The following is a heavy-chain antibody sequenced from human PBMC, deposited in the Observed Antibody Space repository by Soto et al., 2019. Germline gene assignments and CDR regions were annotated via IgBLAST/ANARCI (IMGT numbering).Heavy chain of an antibody. CDR3: ARDAKNYDFWSGYLHYYYYGMDV. D-gene: IGHD3-3*01. Sequence: SETLSLICDASGGSISSYYRSWIRQPPGKGLEWIGYIYYSGSTNYNPSLKSRVTISVDTSKNQFSLKLSSVTAADTAVYYCARDAKNYDFWSGYLHYYYYGMDVWGQGTTVTVSS. J-gene: IGHJ6*02. CDR1: GGSISSYY. CDR2: IYYSGST. V-gene: IGHV4-59*01.